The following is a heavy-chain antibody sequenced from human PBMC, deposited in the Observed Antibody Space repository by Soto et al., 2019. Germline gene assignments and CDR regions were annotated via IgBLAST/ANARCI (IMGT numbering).Heavy chain of an antibody. CDR3: ARDTSIAVAGPYYYGMDV. CDR2: IIPIFGTA. J-gene: IGHJ6*02. D-gene: IGHD6-19*01. V-gene: IGHV1-69*01. Sequence: QVQLVQSGAEVKKPGSSVKVSCKASGGTFSSYAISWVRQAPGQGLEWMGGIIPIFGTANYAQKFQGRVTSTADESTSTAYMELSSLRSEDTAVYYCARDTSIAVAGPYYYGMDVWGQGTTVTVSS. CDR1: GGTFSSYA.